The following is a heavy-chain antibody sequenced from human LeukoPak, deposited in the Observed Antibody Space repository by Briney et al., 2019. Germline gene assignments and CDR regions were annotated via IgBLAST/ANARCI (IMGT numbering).Heavy chain of an antibody. CDR1: GYNFISFY. V-gene: IGHV1-46*01. CDR2: INPSGGST. J-gene: IGHJ6*02. Sequence: ASVKVSCKASGYNFISFYMHWVRQAPGQGLEWMGIINPSGGSTSYAQKFQDRVTMTRDTPTSTVYMELSSLKSEDTAVYYCAREDVVLVDAVRYYYYGMDVWGQGTTVTVSS. CDR3: AREDVVLVDAVRYYYYGMDV. D-gene: IGHD2-8*01.